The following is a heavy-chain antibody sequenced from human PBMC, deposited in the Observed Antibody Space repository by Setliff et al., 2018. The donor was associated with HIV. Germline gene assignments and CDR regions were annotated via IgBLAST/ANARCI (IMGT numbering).Heavy chain of an antibody. Sequence: PGGSLRLSCAGSGFTVSSSYMTWVRQAPGKGLEWVSVISSSFIYTDYADSVKGRVTISRDNAKKSLYLQMNSLRAEDTAGGSSEYFGQHWGQGTLVTVSS. V-gene: IGHV3-11*03. CDR3: EYFGQH. CDR1: GFTVSSSY. D-gene: IGHD3-22*01. CDR2: ISSSFIYT. J-gene: IGHJ1*01.